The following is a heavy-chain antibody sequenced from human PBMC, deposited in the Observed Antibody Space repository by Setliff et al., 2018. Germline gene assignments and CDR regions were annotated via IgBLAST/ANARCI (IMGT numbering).Heavy chain of an antibody. CDR2: VIRGGTT. Sequence: SETLSLTCNVSGVSIANTASYWSWIRQPAGKGLEYIGTVIRGGTTYYSPSLKSRVTISIYTSWNQFSLTLTSVTAADSAIYYCTRGQVIETGSPGSLYMDVWGQGTTVTVSS. CDR3: TRGQVIETGSPGSLYMDV. D-gene: IGHD2-21*01. J-gene: IGHJ6*02. CDR1: GVSIANTASY. V-gene: IGHV4-39*07.